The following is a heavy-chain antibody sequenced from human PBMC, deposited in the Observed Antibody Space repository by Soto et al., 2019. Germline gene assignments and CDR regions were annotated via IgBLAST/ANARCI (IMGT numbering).Heavy chain of an antibody. CDR2: ISYDENNK. V-gene: IGHV3-30*03. J-gene: IGHJ4*02. CDR3: ARSVYNWNDGFFHY. Sequence: QVQLVESGGGVVQPGRSLRLSCAASGFTFSSYGMHWVRQAPGKGLEWVAIISYDENNKYYADSVKGRFTISRDNSKNTQYQQMNSLRAEDTAVYYCARSVYNWNDGFFHYWVQGTLVTVSS. D-gene: IGHD1-1*01. CDR1: GFTFSSYG.